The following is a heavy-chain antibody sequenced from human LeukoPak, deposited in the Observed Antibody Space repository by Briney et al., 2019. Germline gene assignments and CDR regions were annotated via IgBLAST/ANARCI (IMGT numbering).Heavy chain of an antibody. V-gene: IGHV4-39*07. D-gene: IGHD5-12*01. J-gene: IGHJ4*02. CDR3: ARDRHKLVDIVAGILDY. CDR1: GGSISSSNYY. CDR2: IFNSGST. Sequence: PSETLSLTCTVSGGSISSSNYYWGWIRQPPGKGLEWIGYIFNSGSTYSNPSLKSRVTILVDTSKNQFSLKLSSVTAADTAVYYCARDRHKLVDIVAGILDYWGQGTLVTVSS.